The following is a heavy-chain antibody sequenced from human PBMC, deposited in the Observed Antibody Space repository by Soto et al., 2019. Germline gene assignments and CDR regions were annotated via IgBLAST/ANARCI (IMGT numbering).Heavy chain of an antibody. Sequence: PSETLSLICSVSGAALNSGNYCWSWIRQVPGKGLEWIGHIYVTGAVDYNPSLRDRITISQDTSERQFSLNLRLVTAADTAVYYCARLRIATNNYKWFDPWGQGTLVTVSS. CDR3: ARLRIATNNYKWFDP. D-gene: IGHD2-21*01. CDR1: GAALNSGNYC. J-gene: IGHJ5*02. CDR2: IYVTGAV. V-gene: IGHV4-31*03.